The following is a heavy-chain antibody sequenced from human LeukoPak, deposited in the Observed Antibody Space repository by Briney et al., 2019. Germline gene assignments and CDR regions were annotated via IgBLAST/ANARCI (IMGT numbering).Heavy chain of an antibody. V-gene: IGHV4-61*02. CDR1: GGSISSGSYY. D-gene: IGHD3-22*01. Sequence: KPSETLSLTCTVSGGSISSGSYYWSWIRQPAGKGLEWIGRIYTSGSTNYNPSLKSRVTISVDTSKNQFSLKLSSVTAADTAVYYCARSSDGSRNEYYYYYYMDVWGKGTTVTISS. J-gene: IGHJ6*03. CDR2: IYTSGST. CDR3: ARSSDGSRNEYYYYYYMDV.